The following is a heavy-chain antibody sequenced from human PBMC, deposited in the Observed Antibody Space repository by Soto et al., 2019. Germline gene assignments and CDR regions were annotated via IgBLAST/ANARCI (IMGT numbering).Heavy chain of an antibody. J-gene: IGHJ5*02. V-gene: IGHV1-8*01. Sequence: ASVKVSCKASGYTFTSYDINWVRQATGQGLEWMGWMNPNSGNTGYAQKFQGRVTMTRNTSISTAYMELSSLRSEDTAVYYCARRPCSTTCYHVYRSSWYDWLDTWGQGTLVTVSS. CDR3: ARRPCSTTCYHVYRSSWYDWLDT. CDR1: GYTFTSYD. D-gene: IGHD6-13*01. CDR2: MNPNSGNT.